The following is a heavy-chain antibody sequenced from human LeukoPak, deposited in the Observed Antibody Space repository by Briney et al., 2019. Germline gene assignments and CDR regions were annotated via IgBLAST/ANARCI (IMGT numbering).Heavy chain of an antibody. V-gene: IGHV1-46*01. Sequence: ASVKVSCKASGYTFTSYYIHWVRQAPGQGLEWMGIINPSGGSTSYAQQFQGRVTMTRDTSTSTVYMELSSLRSEDTAVYYCASFTGSSRAFGEFEPWGQGTLVTVSS. CDR3: ASFTGSSRAFGEFEP. J-gene: IGHJ5*02. D-gene: IGHD3-10*01. CDR2: INPSGGST. CDR1: GYTFTSYY.